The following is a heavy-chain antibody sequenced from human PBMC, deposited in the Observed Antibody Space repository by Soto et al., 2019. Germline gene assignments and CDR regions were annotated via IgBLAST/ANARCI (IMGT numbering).Heavy chain of an antibody. Sequence: QVQLVQSGAEVKKPGSSVKVSCTASGGTFSSYAISWVRQAPGQGLEWMGGIIPIFGTANYAQKFQGRVTITADESTSTAHMEPSSLRSEDTAVYYCARDPENCSGGSCYSFDPWGQGTLVTVSS. CDR3: ARDPENCSGGSCYSFDP. D-gene: IGHD2-15*01. J-gene: IGHJ5*02. CDR1: GGTFSSYA. V-gene: IGHV1-69*01. CDR2: IIPIFGTA.